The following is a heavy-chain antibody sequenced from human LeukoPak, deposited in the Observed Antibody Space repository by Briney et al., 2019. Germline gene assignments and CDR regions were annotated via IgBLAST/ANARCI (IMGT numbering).Heavy chain of an antibody. Sequence: PSETLSLTCTVSGGSISSYYWSWVRQPPGKGLEWIGYIYYSGSTNYNPSLKSRGTISVDTSKNQFSLKLSSVTAADTAVYYCARHEIAVAGSRIDYWGQGTLVTVSS. CDR3: ARHEIAVAGSRIDY. CDR1: GGSISSYY. D-gene: IGHD6-19*01. J-gene: IGHJ4*02. CDR2: IYYSGST. V-gene: IGHV4-59*08.